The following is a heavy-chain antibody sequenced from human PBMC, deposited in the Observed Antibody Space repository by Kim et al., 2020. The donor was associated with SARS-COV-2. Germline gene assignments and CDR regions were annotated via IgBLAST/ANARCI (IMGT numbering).Heavy chain of an antibody. J-gene: IGHJ4*02. CDR1: GYSFTSYW. D-gene: IGHD6-19*01. Sequence: GESLKISCKGSGYSFTSYWIGWVRQMPGKGLEWMGIIYPGDSDTRYSPSFQGQVTISADKSISTAYLQWSSLKASDTAMYYCARQIAVAGTEEGYFDYWGQGTLVTVSS. V-gene: IGHV5-51*01. CDR3: ARQIAVAGTEEGYFDY. CDR2: IYPGDSDT.